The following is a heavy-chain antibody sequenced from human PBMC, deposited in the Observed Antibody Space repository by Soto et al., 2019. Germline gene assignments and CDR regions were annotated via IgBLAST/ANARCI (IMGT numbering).Heavy chain of an antibody. CDR1: GYTFTSYY. J-gene: IGHJ6*04. V-gene: IGHV1-46*01. CDR3: ARNLLFERSWYPTYYYYYVMAV. Sequence: ASVKVSCKASGYTFTSYYMHWVRQAPGQGLEWMGIINPSGGSTSYAQKFQGRVTMTRDTSTSTVYMELSSLRSEDTAVYYCARNLLFERSWYPTYYYYYVMAVWGKGTTVTVSS. CDR2: INPSGGST. D-gene: IGHD6-13*01.